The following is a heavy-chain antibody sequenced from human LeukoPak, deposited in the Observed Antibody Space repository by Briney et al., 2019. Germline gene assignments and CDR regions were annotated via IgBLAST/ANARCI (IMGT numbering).Heavy chain of an antibody. CDR3: ARDPRTSGQWLFFDY. J-gene: IGHJ4*02. V-gene: IGHV1-2*02. CDR2: INPDSGGT. D-gene: IGHD6-19*01. CDR1: GYTFTGYY. Sequence: ASVKVSCKGSGYTFTGYYIHWVRQAPGQGLEWMGWINPDSGGTEYAQKFQGRVTMTTDTSITTAYMELSRVRSDDTAVCYCARDPRTSGQWLFFDYWGQGTLVTVSS.